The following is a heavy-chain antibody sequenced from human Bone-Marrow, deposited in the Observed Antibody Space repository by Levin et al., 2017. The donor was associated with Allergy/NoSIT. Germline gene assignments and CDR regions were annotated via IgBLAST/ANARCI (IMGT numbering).Heavy chain of an antibody. J-gene: IGHJ2*01. Sequence: GESLKISCAASGFMFSDHAMGWVRQAPGKGLEWVSIISGSGTSRYFSDSVQGRVTISRDNFKNTLDLQINRLRAEDTAVYYCASSGGTYYHWYFDHWGRGTLVTVSS. D-gene: IGHD1-26*01. CDR2: ISGSGTSR. V-gene: IGHV3-23*01. CDR3: ASSGGTYYHWYFDH. CDR1: GFMFSDHA.